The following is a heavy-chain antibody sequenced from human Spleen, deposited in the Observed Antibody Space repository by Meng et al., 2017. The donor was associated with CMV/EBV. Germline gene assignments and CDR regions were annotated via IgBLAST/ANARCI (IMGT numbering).Heavy chain of an antibody. D-gene: IGHD5-12*01. J-gene: IGHJ4*02. CDR2: VSGSSGST. V-gene: IGHV3-23*01. CDR3: AKGSGYEPFDY. Sequence: LSCAASRFTFSSYAMSWVRQGPGKGLEWVSGVSGSSGSTYHADSVKGRFTISRDNSKNTLYLQMNSLRAEDTAVYYCAKGSGYEPFDYWGQGTLVTVSS. CDR1: RFTFSSYA.